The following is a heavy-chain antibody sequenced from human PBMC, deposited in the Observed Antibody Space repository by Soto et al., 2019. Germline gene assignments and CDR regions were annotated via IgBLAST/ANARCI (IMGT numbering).Heavy chain of an antibody. D-gene: IGHD1-26*01. V-gene: IGHV1-69*01. Sequence: VSCKASGGTFSSYAISWVRQAPGQGLEWMGGIIPIFGTANYAQKFQGRVTITADESTSTAYMELSSLRSEDTAVYYCARDHSGSYSWFDPWGQGTLVTVSS. CDR2: IIPIFGTA. CDR1: GGTFSSYA. CDR3: ARDHSGSYSWFDP. J-gene: IGHJ5*02.